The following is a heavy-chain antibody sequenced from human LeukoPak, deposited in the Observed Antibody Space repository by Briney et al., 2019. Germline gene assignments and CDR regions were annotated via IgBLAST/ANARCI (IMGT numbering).Heavy chain of an antibody. V-gene: IGHV4-34*01. Sequence: SETLSLTCAVYGGSFSGYYWSWIRQPPGKGLEWIGEINHSGSTNYNPSLKSRVTISVDTSKNQFSLKLSSVTAADTAVYYCARALFYGDYVWFDYWGQGTLVTVSS. D-gene: IGHD4-17*01. CDR3: ARALFYGDYVWFDY. CDR2: INHSGST. J-gene: IGHJ4*02. CDR1: GGSFSGYY.